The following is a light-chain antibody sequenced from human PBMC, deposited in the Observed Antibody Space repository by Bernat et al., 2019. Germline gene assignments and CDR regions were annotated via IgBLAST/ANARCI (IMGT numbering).Light chain of an antibody. V-gene: IGLV1-40*01. CDR3: QSCDISLWV. CDR2: GNS. J-gene: IGLJ1*01. Sequence: QSVLTQPPSVSGAPGQRVTISCTGSSSNIGAGYDVHWYQQLPGTAPKLLIYGNSNRPSGVPDRFSGSKSGTSASLAITGLQAEDEADYYCQSCDISLWVFGTGTKVTVL. CDR1: SSNIGAGYD.